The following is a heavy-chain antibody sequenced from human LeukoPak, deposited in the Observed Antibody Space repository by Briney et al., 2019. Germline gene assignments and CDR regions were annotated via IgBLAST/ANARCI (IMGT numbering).Heavy chain of an antibody. V-gene: IGHV1-8*01. CDR1: GYTFTSYD. Sequence: ASVKVSCKASGYTFTSYDINWVRQATGQGLEWMGWMNPNSGNTGYAQKFQGRVTMTRNTSISTAYMELSSLRSEDTAVYYCARAAKVYSGSHRSNWFDPWGQGTLVTVSS. J-gene: IGHJ5*02. CDR2: MNPNSGNT. CDR3: ARAAKVYSGSHRSNWFDP. D-gene: IGHD1-26*01.